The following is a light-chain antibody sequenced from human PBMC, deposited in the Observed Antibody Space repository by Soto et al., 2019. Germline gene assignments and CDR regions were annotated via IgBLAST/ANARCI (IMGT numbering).Light chain of an antibody. CDR2: DAS. Sequence: EIVLTQSPATLSLSPGERATLSCRASQSVSSYIAWYQQRPGQAPRLLIYDASNRITGIPARFSGSGSGTDFTLTISSIEPEDIAVYHCQQRSKWPPTFGGGTKVEIK. V-gene: IGKV3-11*01. J-gene: IGKJ4*01. CDR1: QSVSSY. CDR3: QQRSKWPPT.